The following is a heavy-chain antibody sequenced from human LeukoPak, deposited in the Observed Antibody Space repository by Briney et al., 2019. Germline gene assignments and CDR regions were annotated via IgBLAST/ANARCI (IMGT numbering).Heavy chain of an antibody. CDR1: GYTFTSYY. D-gene: IGHD1-26*01. J-gene: IGHJ3*02. Sequence: GASVKVSCKASGYTFTSYYMHWVRQAPGQGLEWMGIINPSGGSTTYAQKFQGRVTMTRDTSTSTVYMELSSLRSEDTAVYYCARGGHSGSCHDAFDIWGQGTMVTVSS. V-gene: IGHV1-46*01. CDR2: INPSGGST. CDR3: ARGGHSGSCHDAFDI.